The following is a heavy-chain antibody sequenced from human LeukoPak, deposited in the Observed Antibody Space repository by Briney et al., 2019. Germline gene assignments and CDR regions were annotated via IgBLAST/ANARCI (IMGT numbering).Heavy chain of an antibody. J-gene: IGHJ4*02. Sequence: SQTLSLTCTVSGGSISSGGYYWSWIRQHPGKGLEWIGYIYYSGSTYYNPSLKSRVTISVDTSKNQFSLKLSSVTAADTAVYYCARERVDYGGSLCFDYWGQGTLVTVSS. CDR1: GGSISSGGYY. CDR2: IYYSGST. CDR3: ARERVDYGGSLCFDY. D-gene: IGHD4-23*01. V-gene: IGHV4-31*03.